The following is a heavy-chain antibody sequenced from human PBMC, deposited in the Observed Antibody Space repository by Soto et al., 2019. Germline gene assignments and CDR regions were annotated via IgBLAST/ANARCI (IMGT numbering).Heavy chain of an antibody. D-gene: IGHD4-17*01. CDR3: TTGLPGTVTTTGHYPSYGMDV. V-gene: IGHV3-15*01. CDR1: GFTFSNAW. J-gene: IGHJ6*02. CDR2: IKSKTDGGTT. Sequence: PGGSLRLSCAASGFTFSNAWMSWVRQAPGKGLEWVGRIKSKTDGGTTDYAAPVKGRFTISRDDSKNTLYLQMNSLKTEDTAVYYCTTGLPGTVTTTGHYPSYGMDVWGQAPTLTVSS.